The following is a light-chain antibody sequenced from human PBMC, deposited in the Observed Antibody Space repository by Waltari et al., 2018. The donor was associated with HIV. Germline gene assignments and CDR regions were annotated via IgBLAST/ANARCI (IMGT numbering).Light chain of an antibody. J-gene: IGLJ3*02. Sequence: QSVLTQPPSVSGAPGQRVTIPCTGSSSNIGERLQLHWYQQLPGTAPKLRIYGNNNRPSGVPDRFSGSKSGTSAPLAIPGLQAEDEADYYCQSYYSSLSGSVFGGGTKLTVL. CDR3: QSYYSSLSGSV. CDR2: GNN. CDR1: SSNIGERLQ. V-gene: IGLV1-40*01.